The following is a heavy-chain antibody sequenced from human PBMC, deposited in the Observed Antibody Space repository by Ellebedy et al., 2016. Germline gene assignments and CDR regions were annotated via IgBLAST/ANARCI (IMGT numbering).Heavy chain of an antibody. D-gene: IGHD3-16*01. J-gene: IGHJ1*01. Sequence: GESLKISCAASGFIIRDNNMNWVRQAPGKGLEWVSFTESSGSTDYGDSVKGRFTISRDTSKNTLYLQMNSLRTEDTAVYYCMRDLFRANYGSQFWGRGTLVTVSS. CDR1: GFIIRDNN. CDR3: MRDLFRANYGSQF. CDR2: TESSGST. V-gene: IGHV3-66*01.